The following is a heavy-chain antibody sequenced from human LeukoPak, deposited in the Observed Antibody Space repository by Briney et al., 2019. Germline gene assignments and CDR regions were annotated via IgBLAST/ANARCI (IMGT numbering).Heavy chain of an antibody. D-gene: IGHD3-10*01. V-gene: IGHV4-59*13. CDR1: GGPISSYY. Sequence: SETLSLTCSVSGGPISSYYWSWIRQPPGKGLEWIGYFYYCGSTNYNPSLKSRVTISVDMSKNQFSLKLSSVTAADTAGYYCARQLLWFGGWSYYFDYWGQGTLVTVSS. CDR2: FYYCGST. CDR3: ARQLLWFGGWSYYFDY. J-gene: IGHJ4*02.